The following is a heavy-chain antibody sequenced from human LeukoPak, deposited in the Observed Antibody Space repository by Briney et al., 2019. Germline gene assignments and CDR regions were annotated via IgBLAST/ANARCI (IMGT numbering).Heavy chain of an antibody. D-gene: IGHD2-21*02. CDR3: ARDYCGGDCYPITKIDY. Sequence: IXXVXQAPGQGLEXMGWXSAYNGNTNYAQKLQGRVTMTTDTSTSTAYMELRSLRSDDTAVYYCARDYCGGDCYPITKIDYWGQGTLVTVSS. V-gene: IGHV1-18*01. CDR2: XSAYNGNT. J-gene: IGHJ4*02.